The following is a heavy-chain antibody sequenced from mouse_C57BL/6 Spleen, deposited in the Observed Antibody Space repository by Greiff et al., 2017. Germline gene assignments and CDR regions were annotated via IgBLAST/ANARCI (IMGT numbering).Heavy chain of an antibody. J-gene: IGHJ3*01. CDR2: IGPGTGGT. CDR1: GYTFTDYE. CDR3: TRSAGTRSWCAD. V-gene: IGHV1-15*01. D-gene: IGHD4-1*01. Sequence: VQLQQSGAELVRPGASVTLSCKASGYTFTDYEMPWVKQTPVHGLEWIGSIGPGTGGTAYTQTFKGKVILTADKSSSTAYMELRSLTSVDSAVYDWTRSAGTRSWCADWGKGTLVTVSA.